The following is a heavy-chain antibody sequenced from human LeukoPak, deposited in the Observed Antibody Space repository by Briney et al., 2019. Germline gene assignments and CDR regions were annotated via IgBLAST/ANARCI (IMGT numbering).Heavy chain of an antibody. CDR2: ISWDGGST. CDR1: GFTFDDYA. CDR3: AKDICGGDCHDAFDI. D-gene: IGHD2-21*01. Sequence: PGGSLRLSCAASGFTFDDYAMHWVRQAPGKGLEWVSLISWDGGSTYYADSVKGRFTISRDNSKNSLYLQMNSPRAEDTALYYCAKDICGGDCHDAFDIWGQGTMVTVSS. J-gene: IGHJ3*02. V-gene: IGHV3-43D*04.